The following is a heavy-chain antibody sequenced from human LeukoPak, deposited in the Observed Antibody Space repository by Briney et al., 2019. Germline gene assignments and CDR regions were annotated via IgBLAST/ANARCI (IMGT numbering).Heavy chain of an antibody. V-gene: IGHV4-61*02. CDR3: ARAVTYCGGDCYSKSDYYYYYYMDV. Sequence: SQTLSLTCTVSGGSISSGSYYWSSIRQPAGKGLEWIGRIYTSGSTNKNPSLKSRVTISVDTSKNQFSLKLSSVTAADTAVYYCARAVTYCGGDCYSKSDYYYYYYMDVWGKGTTVTVSS. CDR1: GGSISSGSYY. D-gene: IGHD2-21*01. J-gene: IGHJ6*03. CDR2: IYTSGST.